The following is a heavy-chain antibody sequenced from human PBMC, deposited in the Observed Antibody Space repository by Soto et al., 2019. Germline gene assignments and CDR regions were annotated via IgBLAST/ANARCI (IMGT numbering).Heavy chain of an antibody. CDR2: FYSSGSP. J-gene: IGHJ4*02. Sequence: LSLTCTVSGGSISNFYWSWIRQPPGKGLEWIGDFYSSGSPHHNPSLKNRVSISEDRSKNEFSLKLSSVTAADTAIYYCAREFYYDSSGIGFDSWGQRTLVTVSS. D-gene: IGHD3-22*01. CDR1: GGSISNFY. V-gene: IGHV4-59*01. CDR3: AREFYYDSSGIGFDS.